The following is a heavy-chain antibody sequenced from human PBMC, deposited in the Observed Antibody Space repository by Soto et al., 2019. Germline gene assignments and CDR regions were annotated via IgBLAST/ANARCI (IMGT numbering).Heavy chain of an antibody. CDR3: AREGDRSSWDIDY. V-gene: IGHV4-4*02. Sequence: SETLSLTCAVSGGSISSSNWWSWVRQPPGKGLEWIGEIYHSGSTNYNPSLKSRVTISVDKSKNQFSLKLSSVTAADTAVYYCAREGDRSSWDIDYWGQGTLVTVSS. J-gene: IGHJ4*02. D-gene: IGHD6-13*01. CDR2: IYHSGST. CDR1: GGSISSSNW.